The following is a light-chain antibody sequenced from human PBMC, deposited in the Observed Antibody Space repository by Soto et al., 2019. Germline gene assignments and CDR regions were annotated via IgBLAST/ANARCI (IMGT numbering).Light chain of an antibody. CDR3: GSWDSSLSAYV. J-gene: IGLJ1*01. V-gene: IGLV1-51*01. CDR2: DDN. CDR1: SSNMGGNS. Sequence: QSVMTQPPSVSAAPGQKVTISCSGTSSNMGGNSFSWYQQLPGTAPKLPIYDDNKRPSGIPDRFSGSKSGTSATLGITGFQTGDEADYYCGSWDSSLSAYVFGTGTKLTVL.